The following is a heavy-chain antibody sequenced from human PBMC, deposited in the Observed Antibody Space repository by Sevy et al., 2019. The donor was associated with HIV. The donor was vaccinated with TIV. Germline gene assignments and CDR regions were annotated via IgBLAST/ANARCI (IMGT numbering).Heavy chain of an antibody. Sequence: GGSLRLSCAASRFTFSRYSMNWVRQAPGKGLEWVSYISSSSSTIYYAHSVKGRFTISRDNAKNSLYLQMNSLRDEDTAVYYCARDSHLQGYYGMDVWGQGTTVTVSS. CDR2: ISSSSSTI. V-gene: IGHV3-48*02. J-gene: IGHJ6*02. CDR3: ARDSHLQGYYGMDV. CDR1: RFTFSRYS.